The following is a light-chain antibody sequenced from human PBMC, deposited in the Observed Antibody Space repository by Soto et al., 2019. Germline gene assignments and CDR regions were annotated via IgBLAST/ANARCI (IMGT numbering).Light chain of an antibody. Sequence: EVVLTQSPATLSLSPGERATLSCRASQSVYSYLAWYQQKPGQPPRLLISDVSNRATGIPARFSGSGYGTDFTLTISSLEPEDFAVYYCQHRNDLPFTFGGGTKVEIK. CDR1: QSVYSY. J-gene: IGKJ4*01. CDR3: QHRNDLPFT. V-gene: IGKV3-11*01. CDR2: DVS.